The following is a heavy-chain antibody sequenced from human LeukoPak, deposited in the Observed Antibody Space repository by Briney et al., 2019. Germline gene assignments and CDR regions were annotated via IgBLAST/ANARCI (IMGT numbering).Heavy chain of an antibody. CDR1: GFTFSSYG. CDR2: IRYDGSNK. D-gene: IGHD2-15*01. CDR3: ARATLAGYCSGGSCYGVNWFDP. V-gene: IGHV3-30*02. J-gene: IGHJ5*02. Sequence: PGGSLRLSCAASGFTFSSYGMHWVRQAPGKGLEWVAFIRYDGSNKYYADSVKGRFTISRDNSKNTLYLQMNSLRAEDTAVYYCARATLAGYCSGGSCYGVNWFDPWGQGTLVTVSS.